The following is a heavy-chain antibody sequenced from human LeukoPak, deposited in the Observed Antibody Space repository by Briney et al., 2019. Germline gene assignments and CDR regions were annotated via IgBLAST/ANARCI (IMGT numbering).Heavy chain of an antibody. D-gene: IGHD2-15*01. Sequence: SVKVSCKASGGTFSSSAISWVRQAPGQGLEWMGRIIPILGIANYAQEFQGRVTITADKSTSTAYMELSSLRSEDTAVYYCARDRDSWVVSASSYYGMDVWGQGTTVTVSS. J-gene: IGHJ6*02. CDR1: GGTFSSSA. CDR2: IIPILGIA. CDR3: ARDRDSWVVSASSYYGMDV. V-gene: IGHV1-69*04.